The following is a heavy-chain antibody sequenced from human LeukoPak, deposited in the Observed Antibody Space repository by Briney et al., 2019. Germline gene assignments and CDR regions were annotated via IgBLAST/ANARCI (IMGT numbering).Heavy chain of an antibody. CDR2: INHNGNVN. CDR3: ARGGGLDV. J-gene: IGHJ6*02. Sequence: ETLSLTCAVSGGSIRNSSFYWGWIRQPPGKGLEWVASINHNGNVNYYVDSVKGRFTISRDNAKNSLYLQMSNLRAEDTAVYFCARGGGLDVWGQGATVTVSS. V-gene: IGHV3-7*03. CDR1: GGSIRNSSFY. D-gene: IGHD3-16*01.